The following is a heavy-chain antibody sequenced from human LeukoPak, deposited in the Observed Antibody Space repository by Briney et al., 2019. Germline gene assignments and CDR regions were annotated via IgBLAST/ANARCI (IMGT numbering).Heavy chain of an antibody. V-gene: IGHV3-48*01. D-gene: IGHD6-6*01. J-gene: IGHJ4*02. Sequence: GGSLRLSCAASGFTFSSYSMNWVRQAPGKGLEWVSYISSSSSTIYYADSVKGRFTISRDNAKNSLYLQMNSLRAEDTAVYYCARGSSRYFFDSWGQGTLVTVSS. CDR1: GFTFSSYS. CDR3: ARGSSRYFFDS. CDR2: ISSSSSTI.